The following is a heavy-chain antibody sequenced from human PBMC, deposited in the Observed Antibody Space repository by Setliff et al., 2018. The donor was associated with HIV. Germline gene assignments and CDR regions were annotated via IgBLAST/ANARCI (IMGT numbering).Heavy chain of an antibody. Sequence: ASVKVSCKASGYIFTDYYMHWVRQAPGQELGWMGRINPNSGDTNYAQKFQGRVTVTTDTSTSTAYMELRSLRSDDTAEYYCARDYNYIPDYWGQGTRVTVSS. D-gene: IGHD1-1*01. CDR2: INPNSGDT. CDR1: GYIFTDYY. CDR3: ARDYNYIPDY. V-gene: IGHV1-2*06. J-gene: IGHJ4*02.